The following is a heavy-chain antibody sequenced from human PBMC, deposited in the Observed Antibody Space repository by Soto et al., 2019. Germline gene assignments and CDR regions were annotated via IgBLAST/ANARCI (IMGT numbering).Heavy chain of an antibody. D-gene: IGHD3-10*01. CDR2: INPNSGGT. CDR1: GYTFTGYY. J-gene: IGHJ6*02. CDR3: ARDEVRYYGSGSYYYAPGYYGMDV. Sequence: ASVKVSGKASGYTFTGYYMHWVRQAPGQGLEWMGWINPNSGGTNYAQKFQGWVTMTRDTSISTAYMELSRLRSDDTAVYYCARDEVRYYGSGSYYYAPGYYGMDVWGQGTTVTVSS. V-gene: IGHV1-2*04.